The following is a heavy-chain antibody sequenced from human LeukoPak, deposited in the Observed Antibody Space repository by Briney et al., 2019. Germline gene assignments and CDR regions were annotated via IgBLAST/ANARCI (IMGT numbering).Heavy chain of an antibody. CDR3: ARVRSAAAGPLDY. J-gene: IGHJ4*02. Sequence: GVSLRLSCVGSGFSFDSYWLNWVRQAPGRGLEWVANINHDGTEKYYVDSVKGRFTISRDNANKSLYLQMNSLSADDPAVYHCARVRSAAAGPLDYWGQGTLVTVSS. V-gene: IGHV3-7*01. CDR2: INHDGTEK. CDR1: GFSFDSYW. D-gene: IGHD6-13*01.